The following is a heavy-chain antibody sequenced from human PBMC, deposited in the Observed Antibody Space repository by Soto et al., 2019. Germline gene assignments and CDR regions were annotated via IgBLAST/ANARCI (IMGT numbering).Heavy chain of an antibody. D-gene: IGHD1-7*01. CDR3: ARDVGNYVPYYYGLDV. CDR1: EFTFNTYA. J-gene: IGHJ6*02. Sequence: QAQLVESGGGVVQPGRSVRLSCAASEFTFNTYAMHWVRQAPGKGLEWVAVIAYDGNDKYYADSVKGRFTISRDNSKNALYLQMNTLRPEDTAMYYCARDVGNYVPYYYGLDVWGQGTTVTVSS. V-gene: IGHV3-30*03. CDR2: IAYDGNDK.